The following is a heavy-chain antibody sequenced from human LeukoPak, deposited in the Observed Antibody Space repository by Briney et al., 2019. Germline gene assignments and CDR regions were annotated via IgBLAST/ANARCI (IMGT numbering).Heavy chain of an antibody. CDR3: AELGITMIGGV. Sequence: GGSLRLSCEASGFTFRSYEMNWVRQAPGKGLEWISYISRSDSTIYYADSVKGRFTISRDDAKSSVYLQMNSLRAEDTAVYYCAELGITMIGGVWGKGTTVTISS. CDR2: ISRSDSTI. CDR1: GFTFRSYE. V-gene: IGHV3-48*03. J-gene: IGHJ6*04. D-gene: IGHD3-10*02.